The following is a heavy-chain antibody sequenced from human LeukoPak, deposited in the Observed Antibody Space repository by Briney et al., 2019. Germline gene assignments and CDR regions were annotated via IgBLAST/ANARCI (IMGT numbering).Heavy chain of an antibody. V-gene: IGHV1-46*01. D-gene: IGHD2-15*01. CDR3: ARDGLCGSCFYGPPDY. J-gene: IGHJ4*02. Sequence: ASVKVSCKASVFTFTSYYMHWVRQAPGQGLEWMGIINPSGGSTSYAQKFQGRVTMTRDTSTSTVYMELISLRDADMYLCDSARDGLCGSCFYGPPDYWGQGTLVTVSS. CDR2: INPSGGST. CDR1: VFTFTSYY.